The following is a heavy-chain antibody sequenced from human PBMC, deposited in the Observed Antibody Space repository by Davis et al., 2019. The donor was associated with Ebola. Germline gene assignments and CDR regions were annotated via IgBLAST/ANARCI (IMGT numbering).Heavy chain of an antibody. CDR3: PRQDWEQLY. CDR1: GYNFISYW. J-gene: IGHJ4*02. Sequence: GESLKISCRSSGYNFISYWFSWVRQMPGKGLEWLGRIDPSDSYTNYSPSFQCHVTISADKSISTAYLQWSSLKASDTTMYYCPRQDWEQLYWGQGTLVTVSS. D-gene: IGHD1-26*01. CDR2: IDPSDSYT. V-gene: IGHV5-10-1*01.